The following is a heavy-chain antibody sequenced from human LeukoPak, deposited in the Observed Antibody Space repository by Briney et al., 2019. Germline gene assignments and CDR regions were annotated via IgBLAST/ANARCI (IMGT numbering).Heavy chain of an antibody. V-gene: IGHV4-30-2*01. CDR2: IYHSGST. D-gene: IGHD2-2*01. CDR1: GGSISSGGYY. J-gene: IGHJ4*02. Sequence: SETLSLTCTVSGGSISSGGYYWSWIRQPPGKGLEWIGYIYHSGSTYYNPSLKSRVTISVDRSKNQFSLKLSSVTAADTAVYYCARDMGLYCSSTSCSPFDYWGQGTLVTVSS. CDR3: ARDMGLYCSSTSCSPFDY.